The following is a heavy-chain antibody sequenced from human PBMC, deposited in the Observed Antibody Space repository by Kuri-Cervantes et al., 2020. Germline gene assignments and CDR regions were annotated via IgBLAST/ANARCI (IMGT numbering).Heavy chain of an antibody. V-gene: IGHV3-30-3*01. D-gene: IGHD2-2*02. Sequence: GESLKSSCAASGFTFSSYAMHLVRQAPGKGLEWVAVISYDGSNKYYADSVKGRFTISRDNSKNTLYLQMNSLRAEDTAVYYCARVSSPADIVVVPAAIYYYYYYGMDVWGQGTTVTVSS. CDR2: ISYDGSNK. J-gene: IGHJ6*02. CDR1: GFTFSSYA. CDR3: ARVSSPADIVVVPAAIYYYYYYGMDV.